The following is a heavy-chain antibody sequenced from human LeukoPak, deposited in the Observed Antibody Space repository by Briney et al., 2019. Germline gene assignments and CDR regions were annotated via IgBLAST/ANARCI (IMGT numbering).Heavy chain of an antibody. V-gene: IGHV1-18*01. Sequence: ASVKVSCKASGYTFTSYGISWVRQAPGQGLEWMGWISAYNGNTNYAQKLQGRVTMTTDTSTSTAYMELRSLRSDDTAVYYCARVRRFYDFWSGYCDYWGQGTLVTVSS. J-gene: IGHJ4*02. CDR3: ARVRRFYDFWSGYCDY. D-gene: IGHD3-3*01. CDR1: GYTFTSYG. CDR2: ISAYNGNT.